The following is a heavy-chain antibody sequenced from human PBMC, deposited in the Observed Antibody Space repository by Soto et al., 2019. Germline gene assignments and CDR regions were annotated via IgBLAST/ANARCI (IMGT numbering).Heavy chain of an antibody. Sequence: EVQLLESGGGLVQPGGSLRLSCAASGFTFSSYAMSWVRQAPGKGLEWVSGISGSGDSTYNADSVKGRLTISRDNSKNTLYLQINSLRAEDTAVYYCALSIGGVSEYFDYWGQGTLVTVSS. D-gene: IGHD3-16*01. V-gene: IGHV3-23*01. J-gene: IGHJ4*02. CDR1: GFTFSSYA. CDR3: ALSIGGVSEYFDY. CDR2: ISGSGDST.